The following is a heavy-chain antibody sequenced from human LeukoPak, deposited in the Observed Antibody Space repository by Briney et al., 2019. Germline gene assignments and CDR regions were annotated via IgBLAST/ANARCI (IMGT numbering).Heavy chain of an antibody. CDR3: ARQRAVTRYNWFDP. CDR2: IYSGGST. Sequence: QSGGSLRLSCAASGFTVSSNYMSWVRQAPGKGLEWVSVIYSGGSTYYADSVKGRFTISRDNSKNTLYLQMNSLRAEDTAVYYCARQRAVTRYNWFDPWGQGTLVTVSS. V-gene: IGHV3-66*04. J-gene: IGHJ5*02. CDR1: GFTVSSNY. D-gene: IGHD4-17*01.